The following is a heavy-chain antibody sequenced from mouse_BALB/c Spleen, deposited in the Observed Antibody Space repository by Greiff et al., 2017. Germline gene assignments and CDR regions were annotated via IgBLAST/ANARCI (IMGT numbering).Heavy chain of an antibody. CDR3: ARGGDYDYDWFAY. Sequence: EVKLVESGGGLVKPGGSLKLSCAASGFTFSSYAMSWVRQTPEKRLEWVASISSGGSTYYPDSVKGRFTISRDNARNILYLQMSSLRSEDTAMYYCARGGDYDYDWFAYWGQGTLVTVSA. J-gene: IGHJ3*01. CDR1: GFTFSSYA. D-gene: IGHD2-4*01. V-gene: IGHV5-6-5*01. CDR2: ISSGGST.